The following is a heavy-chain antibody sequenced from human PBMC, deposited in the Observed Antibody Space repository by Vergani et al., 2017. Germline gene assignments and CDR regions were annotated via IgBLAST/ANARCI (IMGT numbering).Heavy chain of an antibody. CDR2: IIPIFGTA. D-gene: IGHD3-9*01. CDR1: GGTFSSYA. V-gene: IGHV1-69*13. J-gene: IGHJ6*02. Sequence: QVQLVQSGAEVKKPGSSVKVSCKASGGTFSSYAISWVRQAPGQGLGWMGRIIPIFGTANYAQKFQGRVTITADESTSTAYMELSSLRSEDTAVYYCAISRGRDILTGDYRRYYYGMDVWGQGTTVTVSS. CDR3: AISRGRDILTGDYRRYYYGMDV.